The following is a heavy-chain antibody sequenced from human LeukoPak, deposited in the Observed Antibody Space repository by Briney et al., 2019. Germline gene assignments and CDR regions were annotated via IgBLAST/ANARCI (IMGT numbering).Heavy chain of an antibody. Sequence: PGGSLRLSCAASGFSFSNFWMGWVRQAQGKGLEWVANIKPDGSATNYVDSVKGRFTISRDNAKNSLDLQMNSLRAEDTAVYYCARGGGSSSWGQGTLVTVSS. CDR1: GFSFSNFW. CDR3: ARGGGSSS. CDR2: IKPDGSAT. D-gene: IGHD6-6*01. J-gene: IGHJ5*02. V-gene: IGHV3-7*01.